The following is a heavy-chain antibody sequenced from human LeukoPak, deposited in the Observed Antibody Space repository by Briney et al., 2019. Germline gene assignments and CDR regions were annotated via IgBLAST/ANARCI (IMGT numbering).Heavy chain of an antibody. J-gene: IGHJ4*02. D-gene: IGHD5-24*01. Sequence: ASVKVSCKASGYTFTSYYMHWVRQAPGQGLEWMGIINPSGGSTSYAQKFQGRVTMTRDMSTSTVYMELSSLRSEDTAVYYCARDRGDGYNPNYYFDYWGQGTLVTVSS. V-gene: IGHV1-46*01. CDR2: INPSGGST. CDR3: ARDRGDGYNPNYYFDY. CDR1: GYTFTSYY.